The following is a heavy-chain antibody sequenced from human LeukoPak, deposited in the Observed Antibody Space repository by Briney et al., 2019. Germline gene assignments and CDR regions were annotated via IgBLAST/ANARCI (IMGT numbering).Heavy chain of an antibody. D-gene: IGHD5-18*01. Sequence: PSETLSLTCTVSGGSISSYYWSWIRQPAGKGLEWIGSIYYSGSTYYNPSLKSRVTISVDTSKNQFSLKLSSVTAADTAVYYCARRATAYYYYMDVGGKGTTVTVSS. J-gene: IGHJ6*03. CDR3: ARRATAYYYYMDV. CDR1: GGSISSYY. V-gene: IGHV4-59*05. CDR2: IYYSGST.